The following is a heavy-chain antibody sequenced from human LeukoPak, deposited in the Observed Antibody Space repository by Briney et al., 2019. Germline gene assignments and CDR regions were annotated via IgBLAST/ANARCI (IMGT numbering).Heavy chain of an antibody. CDR2: IYYSGST. CDR3: ARAPTYGSGSYAIDP. J-gene: IGHJ5*02. Sequence: PSETPSLTCTVSGGSISSGDYYWSWIRQPPGKGLEWIGYIYYSGSTYYNPSLKSRVIISVDTSKNQFSLKLSSVTAADTAVYYCARAPTYGSGSYAIDPWGQGTLVTVSS. V-gene: IGHV4-30-4*08. D-gene: IGHD3-10*01. CDR1: GGSISSGDYY.